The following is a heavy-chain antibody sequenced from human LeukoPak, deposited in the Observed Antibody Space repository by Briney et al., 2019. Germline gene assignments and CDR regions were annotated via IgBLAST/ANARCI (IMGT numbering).Heavy chain of an antibody. CDR3: ARGKGATNFDY. CDR2: IYYSGST. CDR1: GGSISSYY. V-gene: IGHV4-59*12. Sequence: SETLSLTCTVSGGSISSYYWSWIRQPPGKGLEWIGYIYYSGSTNYNPSFKSRVTISVDTSKNQFPLKLSSVTAADTAVYYCARGKGATNFDYWGQGTLVTVSS. D-gene: IGHD1-26*01. J-gene: IGHJ4*02.